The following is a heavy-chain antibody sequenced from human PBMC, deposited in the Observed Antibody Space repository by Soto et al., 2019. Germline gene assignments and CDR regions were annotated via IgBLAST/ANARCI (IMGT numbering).Heavy chain of an antibody. CDR1: GFTFSSYG. J-gene: IGHJ5*02. V-gene: IGHV3-30*18. Sequence: QVQLVESGGGVVQPGRSLRLSCAASGFTFSSYGMHWVRQAPGKGLEWVAVISYDGSNKYYADSVKGRFTISRDNSKNTLYLQMNSLRAEDTAVYYCAKDQPWGSYRYNWFDPWGQGTLVTVSS. CDR2: ISYDGSNK. D-gene: IGHD3-16*02. CDR3: AKDQPWGSYRYNWFDP.